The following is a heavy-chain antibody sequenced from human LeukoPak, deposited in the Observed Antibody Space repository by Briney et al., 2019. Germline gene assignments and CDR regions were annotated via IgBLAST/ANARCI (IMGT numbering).Heavy chain of an antibody. J-gene: IGHJ5*02. V-gene: IGHV3-48*04. CDR2: ISSSSSII. Sequence: PGGSLRLSCAASGFTFSSYGMHWVRQAPGKGLEWVSYISSSSSIIYYADSVKGRFTISRDNAKNSVYLQMNSLRVEDTALYYCARDRGSGRYYNWFDPWGQGTLVTVSS. D-gene: IGHD3-10*01. CDR1: GFTFSSYG. CDR3: ARDRGSGRYYNWFDP.